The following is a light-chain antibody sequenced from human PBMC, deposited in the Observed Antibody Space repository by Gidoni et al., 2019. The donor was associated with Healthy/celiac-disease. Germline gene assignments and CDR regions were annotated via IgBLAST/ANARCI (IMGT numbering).Light chain of an antibody. CDR2: EGS. J-gene: IGLJ2*01. CDR3: CSYAGSSTHVV. CDR1: SRDVGSYNL. Sequence: QSALTQPAPVSGSPGQPITISCTGTSRDVGSYNLVSWYQQQPGKAPKLMIYEGSKRPSGVSNRFSGSKSGNTASLTISGLQAEDEADYYCCSYAGSSTHVVFGGGTKLTVL. V-gene: IGLV2-23*01.